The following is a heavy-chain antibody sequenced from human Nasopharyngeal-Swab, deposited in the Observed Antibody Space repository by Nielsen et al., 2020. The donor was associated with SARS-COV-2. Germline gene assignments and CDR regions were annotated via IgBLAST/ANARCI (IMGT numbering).Heavy chain of an antibody. D-gene: IGHD3-3*01. CDR3: ARGVEVGVPYYYYGMDV. Sequence: GESLKISCAASGFTFSSYIMNWVRQAPGKGLEWVSSISSSSSYLYYADSVKGRFTISRDNAKNSLYLQMNSLGAEDTAVYYCARGVEVGVPYYYYGMDVWGQGTTVTVSS. CDR2: ISSSSSYL. V-gene: IGHV3-21*01. CDR1: GFTFSSYI. J-gene: IGHJ6*02.